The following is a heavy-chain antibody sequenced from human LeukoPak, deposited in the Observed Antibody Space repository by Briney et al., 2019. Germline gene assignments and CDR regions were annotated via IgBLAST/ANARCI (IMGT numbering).Heavy chain of an antibody. D-gene: IGHD3-10*01. CDR1: GSTFSDYG. CDR3: AKNGHGSGSYYPRTKYYFDY. V-gene: IGHV3-48*01. Sequence: GGSLRLSCAASGSTFSDYGMHWVRQAPGKGLEWVSYISSSSSTIYYADSVKGRFTISRDNAKNSLYLQMNSLRAEDTAVYYCAKNGHGSGSYYPRTKYYFDYWGQGTLVTVSS. J-gene: IGHJ4*02. CDR2: ISSSSSTI.